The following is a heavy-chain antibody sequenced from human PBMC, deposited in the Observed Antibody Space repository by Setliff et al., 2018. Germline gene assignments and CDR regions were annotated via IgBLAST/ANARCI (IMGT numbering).Heavy chain of an antibody. V-gene: IGHV4-34*01. CDR3: ASRRTGPGGWFDY. D-gene: IGHD1-26*01. CDR1: GGSFSGYF. Sequence: PSETLSLTCAVYGGSFSGYFWSWIRQSPGRGLDWIGYIYYSGTTYYSPSLKSRVTISVDTSKNQFSLKLTSVTAADTAIYYCASRRTGPGGWFDYWGQGALVTVSS. CDR2: IYYSGTT. J-gene: IGHJ5*01.